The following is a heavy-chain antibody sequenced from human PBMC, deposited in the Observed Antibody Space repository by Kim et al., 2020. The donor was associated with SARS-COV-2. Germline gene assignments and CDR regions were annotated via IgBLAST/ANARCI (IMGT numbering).Heavy chain of an antibody. V-gene: IGHV1-3*01. D-gene: IGHD3-16*01. J-gene: IGHJ4*02. Sequence: ASVKVSCKTPGHIFTRYSIHWVRQAPGQGLEWMGGIDCGTGNTIYSQKFQGRVTFTTDTSASTAYMELSFLRSEDTAVYYCPGGFCFAYWRQGTLVVVAS. CDR2: IDCGTGNT. CDR3: PGGFCFAY. CDR1: GHIFTRYS.